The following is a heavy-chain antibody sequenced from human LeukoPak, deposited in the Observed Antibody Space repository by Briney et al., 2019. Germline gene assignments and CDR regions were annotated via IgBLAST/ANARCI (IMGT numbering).Heavy chain of an antibody. D-gene: IGHD3-3*01. Sequence: GGSLRLSCAASGFTFSSYSMNWVRQAPGKGLEWVSSISSSSSYIYYADSVKGRFTISRGNAKNSLYLQMNSLRAEDTAVYYCATADWSGYHNDYWGQGTLVTVSS. CDR3: ATADWSGYHNDY. J-gene: IGHJ4*02. V-gene: IGHV3-21*01. CDR1: GFTFSSYS. CDR2: ISSSSSYI.